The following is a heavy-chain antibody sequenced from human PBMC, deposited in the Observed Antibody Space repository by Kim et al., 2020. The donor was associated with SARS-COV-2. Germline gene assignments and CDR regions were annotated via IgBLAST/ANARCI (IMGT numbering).Heavy chain of an antibody. Sequence: GGSLRLSCAASGFTFSSYGMHWVRQAPGKGLEWVAVISYDGSNKYYADSVKGRFTISRDNSKNTLYLQMNSLRAEDTAVYYCARDGVERQELVAGAFFD. CDR1: GFTFSSYG. V-gene: IGHV3-33*05. J-gene: IGHJ4*01. CDR3: ARDGVERQELVAGAFFD. D-gene: IGHD6-13*01. CDR2: ISYDGSNK.